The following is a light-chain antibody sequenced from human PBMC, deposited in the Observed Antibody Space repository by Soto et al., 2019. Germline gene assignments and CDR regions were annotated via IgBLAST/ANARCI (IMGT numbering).Light chain of an antibody. CDR1: SSDVGGYNY. J-gene: IGLJ3*02. V-gene: IGLV2-14*01. CDR3: CAHSSSITRM. CDR2: EVS. Sequence: QSVLTQPASVSGSPGQSITISCTGTSSDVGGYNYVSWYQHHPGKAPKLMIYEVSSRPSVVADRFSASKSGITASLPISGLQAQDEAVYYCCAHSSSITRMFGGGTNVTVL.